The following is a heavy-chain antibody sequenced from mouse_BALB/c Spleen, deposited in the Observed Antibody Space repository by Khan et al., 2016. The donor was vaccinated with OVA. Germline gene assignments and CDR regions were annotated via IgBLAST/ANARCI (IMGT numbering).Heavy chain of an antibody. CDR3: ARQPYYHYNIMDY. Sequence: QVQLQQSGPGPVAPSQSLSITCTISGFSLTNYGVHWVRQPPGKGLEWLVVIWSDGSTTYNSALKSRLTISKDNSKSQVFLKMNSLQTDDTAVYFCARQPYYHYNIMDYWGQGTSVTVSS. V-gene: IGHV2-6-1*01. CDR1: GFSLTNYG. D-gene: IGHD2-10*01. CDR2: IWSDGST. J-gene: IGHJ4*01.